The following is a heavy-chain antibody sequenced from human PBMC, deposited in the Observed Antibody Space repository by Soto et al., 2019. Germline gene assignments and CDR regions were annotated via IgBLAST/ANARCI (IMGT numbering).Heavy chain of an antibody. CDR2: IYYSVGT. Sequence: QVQLQESGPGLLEPAQTLSLTCAVSGASITGDGYYWSWIRQHPGKGLEWIGHIYYSVGTYYNLSFGSRLSISVDTSKNQFSLKLTSVTAADTAVYYCARTVGSGSPDFDYWGQGTLVTVSS. J-gene: IGHJ4*02. CDR1: GASITGDGYY. D-gene: IGHD3-10*01. CDR3: ARTVGSGSPDFDY. V-gene: IGHV4-31*11.